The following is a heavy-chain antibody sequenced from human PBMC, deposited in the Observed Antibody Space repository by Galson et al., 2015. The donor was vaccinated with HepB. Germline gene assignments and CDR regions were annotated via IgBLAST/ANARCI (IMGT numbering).Heavy chain of an antibody. D-gene: IGHD6-13*01. Sequence: SLRLSCAASGFTFSSYAMHWVRQAPGKGLEWVAVISYDGSNKYYADSVKGRFTISRDNSKNTLYLQMNSLRAEDTAVYYCARDREQHHEFDPWGQGTLVTVSS. CDR1: GFTFSSYA. J-gene: IGHJ5*02. CDR3: ARDREQHHEFDP. V-gene: IGHV3-30-3*01. CDR2: ISYDGSNK.